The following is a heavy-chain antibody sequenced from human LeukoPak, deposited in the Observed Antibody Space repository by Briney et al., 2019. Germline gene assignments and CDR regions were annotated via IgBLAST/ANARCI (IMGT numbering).Heavy chain of an antibody. V-gene: IGHV4-61*01. Sequence: SETLSLTCTVSGGSVSSGSHYWSWIRQPPGKGLEWIGYVYYSGLTNYSPSLKSRVTISLDTPKNQFSLKLSSVTAADTAVYYCASPRGYSYGYGAFDIWGQGTMVTVSS. CDR2: VYYSGLT. CDR1: GGSVSSGSHY. CDR3: ASPRGYSYGYGAFDI. J-gene: IGHJ3*02. D-gene: IGHD5-18*01.